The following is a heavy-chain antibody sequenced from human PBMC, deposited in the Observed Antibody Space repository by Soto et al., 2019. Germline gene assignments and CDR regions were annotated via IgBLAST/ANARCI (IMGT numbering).Heavy chain of an antibody. Sequence: GGSLRLSCSASGFTFSSYAMHWVRQAPGKGLEYVSAISSNGGSKYYADSVKGRFTISRDNSKNTLFLQMSSLRAQDTAVYYCVKDRYCSGGSCYRGFDYWGQGSRVTVSS. CDR1: GFTFSSYA. CDR3: VKDRYCSGGSCYRGFDY. CDR2: ISSNGGSK. J-gene: IGHJ4*02. V-gene: IGHV3-64D*06. D-gene: IGHD2-15*01.